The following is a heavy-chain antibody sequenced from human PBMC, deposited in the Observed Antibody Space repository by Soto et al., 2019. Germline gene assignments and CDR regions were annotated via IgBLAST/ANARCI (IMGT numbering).Heavy chain of an antibody. CDR1: GYTFTSYG. CDR3: ARDCEGSYGYCDYYYYGMDV. J-gene: IGHJ6*02. D-gene: IGHD5-18*01. V-gene: IGHV1-18*04. Sequence: GASVKVSCKASGYTFTSYGISCVRQAPGQGLEWMGWISAYNGNTNYAQKLQGRVTMTTDTSTSTAYMELRSLRSDDTAVYYCARDCEGSYGYCDYYYYGMDVWGQGTTVTVSS. CDR2: ISAYNGNT.